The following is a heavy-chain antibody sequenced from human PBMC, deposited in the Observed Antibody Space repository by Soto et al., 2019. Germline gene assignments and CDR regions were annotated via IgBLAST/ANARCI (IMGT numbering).Heavy chain of an antibody. CDR3: AKDSSSWPYYFDY. Sequence: GESLKISCAASGFPSRIYEINWVRPATGKGLEWVSYISSSGSTIYYADSVKGRFTISRDNAKNSLYLQMNSLRAEDTAVYYCAKDSSSWPYYFDYWGQGTLVTVPS. J-gene: IGHJ4*02. CDR2: ISSSGSTI. CDR1: GFPSRIYE. D-gene: IGHD6-13*01. V-gene: IGHV3-48*03.